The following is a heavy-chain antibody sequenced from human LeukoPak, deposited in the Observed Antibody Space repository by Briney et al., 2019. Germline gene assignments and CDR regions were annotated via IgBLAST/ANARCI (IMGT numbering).Heavy chain of an antibody. D-gene: IGHD3-22*01. V-gene: IGHV4-59*01. CDR3: ARDSEGGHYPQPDY. Sequence: SETLSLTCTVSGGSISSYYWSWIRQPPGKGLEWIGYIYYSGSTNYNPSLKSRVTISVDTSKNQFSLKLSSVTAADTAVYYCARDSEGGHYPQPDYWGQGTLVTVSS. CDR1: GGSISSYY. CDR2: IYYSGST. J-gene: IGHJ4*02.